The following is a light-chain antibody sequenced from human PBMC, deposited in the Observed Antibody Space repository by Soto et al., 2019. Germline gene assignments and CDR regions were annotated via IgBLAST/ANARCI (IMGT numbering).Light chain of an antibody. CDR1: XXXXYXXGXXX. CDR2: KVS. Sequence: DVXMXQSPLSXXVXXXQPASXXXXSSXXXXYXXGXXXFNWFHQRPGQSPRRLISKVSHRDSGVPDRFSGSGSDTDFTLKISRVEADDVGVYYCMQGTHWPHTFGQGTKLEIK. V-gene: IGKV2-30*01. J-gene: IGKJ2*01. CDR3: MQGTHWPHT.